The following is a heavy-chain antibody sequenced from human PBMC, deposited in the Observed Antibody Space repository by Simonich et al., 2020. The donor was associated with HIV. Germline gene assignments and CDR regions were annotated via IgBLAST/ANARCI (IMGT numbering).Heavy chain of an antibody. V-gene: IGHV3-30*07. CDR2: ISYDEINK. CDR1: GFTLRSNA. D-gene: IGHD3-3*01. J-gene: IGHJ1*01. Sequence: QVQLVESGGGVVQPGRSLRLSCAASGFTLRSNAMHWVCQAPGKGLEWVAIISYDEINKYYADSVKGRFTISRDNSKNTLYLQINSLRAEDTAVYYCARGKPIQHWGQGTLVTVSS. CDR3: ARGKPIQH.